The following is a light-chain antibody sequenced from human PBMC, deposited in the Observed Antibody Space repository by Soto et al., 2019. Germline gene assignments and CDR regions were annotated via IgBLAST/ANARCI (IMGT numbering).Light chain of an antibody. V-gene: IGKV3-20*01. CDR3: QQCSTSPLT. J-gene: IGKJ4*01. CDR1: QSVSKNF. CDR2: DAS. Sequence: EIVLTQSPGTLSLSPGERDTLSCRASQSVSKNFLAWYQQKPGQAPSLLIHDASSRATGIPDRFSGSGSGTDFTLTISRLEPEDFAMYYCQQCSTSPLTFGGGTKVEMK.